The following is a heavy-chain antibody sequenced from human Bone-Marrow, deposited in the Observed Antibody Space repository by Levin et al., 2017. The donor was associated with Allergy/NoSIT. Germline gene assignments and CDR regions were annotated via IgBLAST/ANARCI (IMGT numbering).Heavy chain of an antibody. V-gene: IGHV4-39*02. Sequence: PSETLSLTCTVSGDSITNTNYYWAWVRQPPGKGLEWLGSKHYTKTTHYNPSLKSRVAISLDTSKNHFSLRLTSLTAADTAVYYCATAEDCGGGCPFDYWGHGTLVTVSS. D-gene: IGHD2-21*02. J-gene: IGHJ4*01. CDR3: ATAEDCGGGCPFDY. CDR1: GDSITNTNYY. CDR2: KHYTKTT.